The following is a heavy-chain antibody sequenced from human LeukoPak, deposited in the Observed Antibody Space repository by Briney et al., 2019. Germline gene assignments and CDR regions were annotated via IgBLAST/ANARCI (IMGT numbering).Heavy chain of an antibody. Sequence: PGRSLRLSCAASGFTFSSYGMHWVRQAPGKGLEWVAVIWYDGSDKYYADSVKGRFTISRDNSKNTLYLQMNSLRVEDTAVYYCARVLGDSGWYLGWFDPWGQGTLVTVSS. D-gene: IGHD6-19*01. CDR3: ARVLGDSGWYLGWFDP. CDR2: IWYDGSDK. V-gene: IGHV3-33*01. J-gene: IGHJ5*02. CDR1: GFTFSSYG.